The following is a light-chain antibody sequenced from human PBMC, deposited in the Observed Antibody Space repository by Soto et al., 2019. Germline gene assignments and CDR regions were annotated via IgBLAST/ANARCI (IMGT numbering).Light chain of an antibody. J-gene: IGKJ2*01. CDR3: QQSFSAPRT. Sequence: DMQMSQSPSSLSASVGDSVTITGRASETIIDYLNWYQQQPGEAPKLLIFSASSLHSGVPSRFRGSGSGTHFTLTISSLQPEDFATYFCQQSFSAPRTFGQGTKLQAK. CDR2: SAS. V-gene: IGKV1-39*01. CDR1: ETIIDY.